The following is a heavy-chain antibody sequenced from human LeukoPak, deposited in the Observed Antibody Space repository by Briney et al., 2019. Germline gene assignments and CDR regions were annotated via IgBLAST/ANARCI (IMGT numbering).Heavy chain of an antibody. CDR2: IYTSGST. V-gene: IGHV4-61*02. CDR1: GGSISSGSYY. Sequence: PSETLSLTCTVSGGSISSGSYYWSWIRQPAGKGLEWIGRIYTSGSTNYNPSLKSRVTISVDTSKNQFSLKLSSVTAADTAVYYCARENDDVQLELNAFYYYYYYMDVWGKGTTVTISS. CDR3: ARENDDVQLELNAFYYYYYYMDV. J-gene: IGHJ6*03. D-gene: IGHD1-1*01.